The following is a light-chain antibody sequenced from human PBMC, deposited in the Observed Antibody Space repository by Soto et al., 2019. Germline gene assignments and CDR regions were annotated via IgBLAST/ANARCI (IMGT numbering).Light chain of an antibody. CDR1: QSISSY. V-gene: IGKV1-39*01. CDR3: QQSYSTPDS. CDR2: AAP. J-gene: IGKJ1*01. Sequence: DIPMTQSPSSLSASVGDRVTITCRASQSISSYLNWYQQKPGKAPKLLIYAAPSMQSGVRSRFSDSEAGTDFTLAISSLQPEDFATYYCQQSYSTPDSFGQGTNVEIK.